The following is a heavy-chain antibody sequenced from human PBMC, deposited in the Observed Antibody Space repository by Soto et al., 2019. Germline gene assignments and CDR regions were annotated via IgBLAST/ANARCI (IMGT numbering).Heavy chain of an antibody. CDR2: ISPSFGTA. D-gene: IGHD2-2*01. CDR1: GGTVSSSA. CDR3: VVPAAPTIDAAWDNWFDP. V-gene: IGHV1-69*01. J-gene: IGHJ5*02. Sequence: QVQLVQSGSEVKKPGSSVKVSCKASGGTVSSSAISWVRQAPGHGLEWMGGISPSFGTANYAQKFQGRVTITADESTSTAYMELISLRAEDMAFYYCVVPAAPTIDAAWDNWFDPWGQGTLGTVSS.